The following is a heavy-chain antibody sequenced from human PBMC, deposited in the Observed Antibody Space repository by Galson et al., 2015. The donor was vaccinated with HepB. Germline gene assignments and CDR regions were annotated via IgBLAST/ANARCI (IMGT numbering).Heavy chain of an antibody. Sequence: QSGAEVKKPGASVKVSCKASGYKLTNYGINWVRQAPGQGLGWMGWISSYNGNTNYAQKFQGRVTMTTDTSTSTAYMELRRLRSDDTAVYYCARDHMVNTRNWFDPWGQGTLVTVSS. D-gene: IGHD4/OR15-4a*01. CDR1: GYKLTNYG. V-gene: IGHV1-18*01. CDR2: ISSYNGNT. CDR3: ARDHMVNTRNWFDP. J-gene: IGHJ5*02.